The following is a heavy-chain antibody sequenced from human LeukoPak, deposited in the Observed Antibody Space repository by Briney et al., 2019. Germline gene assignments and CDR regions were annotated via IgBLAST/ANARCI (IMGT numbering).Heavy chain of an antibody. J-gene: IGHJ6*03. V-gene: IGHV3-30*02. CDR1: GFTFSSYG. CDR3: ARVSKPGWFDYYYMDV. CDR2: IRYDGSNK. Sequence: HAGGSLRLSCAASGFTFSSYGMHWVRQAPGKGLEWVAFIRYDGSNKYYADSVQGRFTVSRDNSKNTLYLQMDNLRFEDTAVYYCARVSKPGWFDYYYMDVWGKGTTVIVSS. D-gene: IGHD3-10*01.